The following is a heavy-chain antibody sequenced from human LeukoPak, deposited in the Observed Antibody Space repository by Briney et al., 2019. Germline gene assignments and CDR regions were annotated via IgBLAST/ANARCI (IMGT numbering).Heavy chain of an antibody. CDR1: GGSISGYY. D-gene: IGHD2-15*01. J-gene: IGHJ4*02. CDR3: ARDFNSRDGGRYLDY. CDR2: IYYNGST. Sequence: SETLSLTCTVSGGSISGYYWSWIRQSPGKGLEWIGYIYYNGSTRHNASPKSRLTTSVATSKKQSSLKLSSFTRADTAAYYCARDFNSRDGGRYLDYWGQGTLVTVSS. V-gene: IGHV4-59*01.